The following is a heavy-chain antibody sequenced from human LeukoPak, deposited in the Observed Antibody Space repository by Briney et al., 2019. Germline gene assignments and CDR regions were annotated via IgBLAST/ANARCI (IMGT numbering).Heavy chain of an antibody. D-gene: IGHD3-16*01. CDR2: IYYSGST. CDR1: GGSISSYY. Sequence: PSETLSLTCTVSGGSISSYYWSWIRQPPGKGLEWIGYIYYSGSTNYNPSLKSRVTISVDTSKNQFSLKLSSMTAADTAVYYCARPGLAGEGDALDIWGQGTMVTVSS. J-gene: IGHJ3*02. V-gene: IGHV4-59*08. CDR3: ARPGLAGEGDALDI.